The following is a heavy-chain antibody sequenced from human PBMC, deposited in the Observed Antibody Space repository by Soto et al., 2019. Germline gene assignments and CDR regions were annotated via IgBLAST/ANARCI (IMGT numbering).Heavy chain of an antibody. D-gene: IGHD1-26*01. CDR2: INPSGGST. Sequence: ASVKVSCKASGYTFTSYYMHWVRQAPGQGLEWMGIINPSGGSTSYAQKFQGRVTMTRDTSTSTVYMELSSLRSEDTAVYYCARQPVPSGSYYSRYYYGMDVWGQGTTVTVPS. CDR1: GYTFTSYY. V-gene: IGHV1-46*01. CDR3: ARQPVPSGSYYSRYYYGMDV. J-gene: IGHJ6*02.